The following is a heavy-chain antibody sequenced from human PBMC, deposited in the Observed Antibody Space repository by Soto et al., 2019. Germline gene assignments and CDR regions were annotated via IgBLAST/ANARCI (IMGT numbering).Heavy chain of an antibody. V-gene: IGHV3-23*01. D-gene: IGHD6-13*01. Sequence: PGGSLRLSCAAAGFTFSSYAMSWVRQAPGKGLEWVSAISGSGGSTYYADSVKGRFTISRDNSKNTLYLQMNSLRAEDTAVYYCADSSWYVGYFDYWGQGTLVTVSS. CDR1: GFTFSSYA. J-gene: IGHJ4*02. CDR2: ISGSGGST. CDR3: ADSSWYVGYFDY.